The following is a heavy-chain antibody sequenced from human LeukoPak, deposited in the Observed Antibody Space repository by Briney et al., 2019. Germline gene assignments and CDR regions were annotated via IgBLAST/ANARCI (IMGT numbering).Heavy chain of an antibody. CDR3: ARLTPYYHYYMDV. V-gene: IGHV4-39*01. Sequence: SETLSLTCTVSGGSISSSSYYWGWIRQPPGKGLEWIGSIYYSGSTYYNPSLKSRVTISVDTSKNQFSLKLSSVTAADTAVYYCARLTPYYHYYMDVWGKGTTVTVSS. CDR2: IYYSGST. D-gene: IGHD4-23*01. J-gene: IGHJ6*03. CDR1: GGSISSSSYY.